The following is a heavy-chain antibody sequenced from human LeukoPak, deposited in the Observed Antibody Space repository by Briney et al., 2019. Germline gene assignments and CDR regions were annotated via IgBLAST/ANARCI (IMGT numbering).Heavy chain of an antibody. V-gene: IGHV3-30-3*01. CDR3: AKDSYSYGYYYFDY. Sequence: GRSLRLSCAASGFTFSSYAMHWVRQAPGKGLEWVAVISYDGSNKYYADSVKGRFTISRDNSKNTLYLQMNSLRAEDTAVYYCAKDSYSYGYYYFDYWGQGTLVTVSS. D-gene: IGHD5-18*01. CDR2: ISYDGSNK. CDR1: GFTFSSYA. J-gene: IGHJ4*02.